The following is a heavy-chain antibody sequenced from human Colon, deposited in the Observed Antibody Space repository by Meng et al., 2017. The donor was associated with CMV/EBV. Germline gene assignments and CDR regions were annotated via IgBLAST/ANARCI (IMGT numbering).Heavy chain of an antibody. Sequence: ASVKVSCKASGYTFTGYYMHWVRQAPGQGLEWMGWINPNSGGTNYAQKFQGRVTMTRDTSISTAYMELSRVRSDDTAVYYCALRGSSGWYGADYWGQGTLVTVSS. CDR3: ALRGSSGWYGADY. CDR2: INPNSGGT. D-gene: IGHD6-19*01. J-gene: IGHJ4*02. CDR1: GYTFTGYY. V-gene: IGHV1-2*02.